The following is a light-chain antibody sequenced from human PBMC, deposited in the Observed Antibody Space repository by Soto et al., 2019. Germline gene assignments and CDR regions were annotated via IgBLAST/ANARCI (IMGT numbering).Light chain of an antibody. Sequence: EIVLTQSPGTLSLSPGEGATLSCRASQSVSNNYLAWYQQRPGQPPRLLISGASSRATGVPDRFSGSGSGTGLGVGSGRLESEDVGVCGCEGDGRWPAHAFGRGTRLEVK. CDR1: QSVSNNY. CDR2: GAS. V-gene: IGKV3-20*01. CDR3: EGDGRWPAHA. J-gene: IGKJ2*01.